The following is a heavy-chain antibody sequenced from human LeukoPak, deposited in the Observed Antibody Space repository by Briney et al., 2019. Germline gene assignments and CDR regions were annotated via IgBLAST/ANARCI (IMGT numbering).Heavy chain of an antibody. D-gene: IGHD4-17*01. CDR2: MNPNSGNT. V-gene: IGHV1-8*01. CDR3: ARAGDRMTTVTTLIQY. CDR1: GYTFTSYD. J-gene: IGHJ4*02. Sequence: ASVKVSCKASGYTFTSYDINWVRQATGQGLEWMGWMNPNSGNTGYAQKFQGRVTMTRNTSISTAYMELSSLRSEDTAVYYCARAGDRMTTVTTLIQYWGQGTLVTVSS.